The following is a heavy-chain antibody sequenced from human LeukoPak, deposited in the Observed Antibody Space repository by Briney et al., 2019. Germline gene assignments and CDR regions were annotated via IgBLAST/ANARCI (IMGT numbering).Heavy chain of an antibody. J-gene: IGHJ4*02. CDR2: ISNDGTIK. V-gene: IGHV3-30*18. Sequence: GGSLRLSCAASGFSFSSHGMHWVRQAPGKGLEWVAVISNDGTIKLYGDSMKGRFTISRDDSKNTLYLQMNSLKTEDTAVYYCAKDRAFQAAGVTDYWGQGTLVTVSS. D-gene: IGHD3-10*01. CDR3: AKDRAFQAAGVTDY. CDR1: GFSFSSHG.